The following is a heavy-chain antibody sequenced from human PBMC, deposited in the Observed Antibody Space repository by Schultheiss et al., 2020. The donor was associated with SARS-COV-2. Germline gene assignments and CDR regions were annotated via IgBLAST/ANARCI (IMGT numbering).Heavy chain of an antibody. V-gene: IGHV4-59*12. Sequence: SETLSLTCAVYGGSFSGYYWSWIRQPPGKGLEWIGYIYYSGSTNYNPSLKSRVTISVDTSKNQFSLKLSSVTAADTAVYYCARERMSYNGMDVWGQGTTVTVSS. J-gene: IGHJ6*02. CDR1: GGSFSGYY. CDR3: ARERMSYNGMDV. CDR2: IYYSGST. D-gene: IGHD3-16*01.